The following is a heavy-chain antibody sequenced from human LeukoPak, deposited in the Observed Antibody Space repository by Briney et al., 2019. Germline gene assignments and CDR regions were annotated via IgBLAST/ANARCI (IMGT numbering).Heavy chain of an antibody. Sequence: RPSETVSLMCGVSDSIINSDYFWAWIRQSPGKGLEWMGTIFHSGTTYYNPSLRGRLTLSIDSSKNHFSLRLSPVSAADTAVYYCARMAPENNFLGDIDFWGQGSLVTVSS. CDR3: ARMAPENNFLGDIDF. CDR2: IFHSGTT. V-gene: IGHV4-38-2*01. D-gene: IGHD1-20*01. CDR1: DSIINSDYF. J-gene: IGHJ4*02.